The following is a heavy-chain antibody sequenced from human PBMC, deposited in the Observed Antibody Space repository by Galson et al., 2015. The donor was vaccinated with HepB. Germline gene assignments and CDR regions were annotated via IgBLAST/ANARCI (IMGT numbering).Heavy chain of an antibody. CDR2: INTNTGNP. CDR3: ARVYYYGSGRPMPGYYYYYMDV. CDR1: GYTFTSYA. D-gene: IGHD3-10*01. V-gene: IGHV7-4-1*02. Sequence: SVKVSCKASGYTFTSYAMNWVRQAPGQGLEWMGWINTNTGNPTYAQGFTGRFVFSLDTSVSTAYLQISSLKAEDTAVYYCARVYYYGSGRPMPGYYYYYMDVWGKGTTVTVSS. J-gene: IGHJ6*03.